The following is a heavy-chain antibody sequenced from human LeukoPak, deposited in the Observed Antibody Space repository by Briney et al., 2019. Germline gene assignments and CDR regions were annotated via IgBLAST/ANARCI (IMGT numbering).Heavy chain of an antibody. CDR3: AKRGRSGSYLDY. D-gene: IGHD1-26*01. CDR2: ISYDGSNK. CDR1: GFTFSSYG. V-gene: IGHV3-30*18. J-gene: IGHJ4*02. Sequence: GGSLRLSCAASGFTFSSYGMHWVRQAPGKGLEWVAVISYDGSNKYYADSAKGRFTISRDNSKNTLYLQMNSLRAEDTAVYYCAKRGRSGSYLDYWGQGTLVTVSS.